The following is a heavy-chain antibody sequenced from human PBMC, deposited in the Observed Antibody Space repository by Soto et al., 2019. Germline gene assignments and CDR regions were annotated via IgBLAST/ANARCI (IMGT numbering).Heavy chain of an antibody. D-gene: IGHD2-2*01. CDR1: GFTVTDNY. V-gene: IGHV3-53*02. J-gene: IGHJ6*01. CDR3: ARKPPSAIQGWAFGMDV. Sequence: EVQLVETGGGLIQPGGSLRLSCAASGFTVTDNYIIWVRQPPGKGLEWVSTTVIGGGTNYADTVKGRFTVSRDNSKNTLYLQMNNLRVEDTAVYYCARKPPSAIQGWAFGMDVWGQGTTVFV. CDR2: TVIGGGT.